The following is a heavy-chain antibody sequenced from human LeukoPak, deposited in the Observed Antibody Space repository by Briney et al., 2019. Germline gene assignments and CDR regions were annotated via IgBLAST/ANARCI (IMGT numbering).Heavy chain of an antibody. D-gene: IGHD5-12*01. CDR3: ARDQLAYSGYDTLFDY. V-gene: IGHV3-33*01. Sequence: GGSLRLSCAASGFTFSSYGMHWVRQAPGKGLEWVAVIWYDGSNKYYADSVKGRFTISRDNSKNTLYLQLNSLRPEDTAVYYCARDQLAYSGYDTLFDYWGQGSLVTVSS. J-gene: IGHJ4*02. CDR1: GFTFSSYG. CDR2: IWYDGSNK.